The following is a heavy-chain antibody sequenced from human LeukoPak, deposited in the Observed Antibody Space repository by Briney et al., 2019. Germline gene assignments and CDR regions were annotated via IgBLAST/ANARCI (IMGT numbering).Heavy chain of an antibody. J-gene: IGHJ6*03. CDR1: GGSISSSSYY. Sequence: SETLSLTCTVSGGSISSSSYYWGWIRQPPGKGLEWIGSIYYSGSTYYNPSLKSRVTISVDTSKNQFSLKLSSVTAADTAVYYCARLGNYGSGSYYPDYYYYYMDVWGNGTTVTVSS. CDR2: IYYSGST. D-gene: IGHD3-10*01. V-gene: IGHV4-39*01. CDR3: ARLGNYGSGSYYPDYYYYYMDV.